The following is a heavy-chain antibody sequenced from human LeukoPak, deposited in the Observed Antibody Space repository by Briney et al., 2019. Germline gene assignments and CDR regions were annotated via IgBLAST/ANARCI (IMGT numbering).Heavy chain of an antibody. CDR1: GGSVSRGGYY. J-gene: IGHJ4*02. D-gene: IGHD1-26*01. CDR2: TSYSEGT. V-gene: IGHV4-31*03. Sequence: SGTLSLTCTVSGGSVSRGGYYWNWIRQHPGKGPEWIGFTSYSEGTYYNPSLMSRITISVDRSQNQFSLKMRDVTAADTAVYFCATADWESFYFDSWGQGALVAVSS. CDR3: ATADWESFYFDS.